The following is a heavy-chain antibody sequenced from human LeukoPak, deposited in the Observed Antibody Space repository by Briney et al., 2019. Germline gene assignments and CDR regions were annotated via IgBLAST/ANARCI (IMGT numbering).Heavy chain of an antibody. J-gene: IGHJ4*02. CDR2: IYYSGST. CDR3: AREQYSSSPTDY. Sequence: PSETLSLTCTVSGGSISSSSYYWGWIRQPPGKGLEWIGSIYYSGSTYYNPSLKSRVTISVDTSKNQFSLKLSSVTAADTAVYYCAREQYSSSPTDYWGQGTLVTVSS. D-gene: IGHD6-6*01. CDR1: GGSISSSSYY. V-gene: IGHV4-39*07.